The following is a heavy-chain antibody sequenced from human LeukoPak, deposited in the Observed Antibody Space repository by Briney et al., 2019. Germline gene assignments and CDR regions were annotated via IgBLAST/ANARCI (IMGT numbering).Heavy chain of an antibody. Sequence: QPGRSLRLSCAASGFTFSSYAMHWVRQAPGKGLEWVAVISYDGSNKYYADSVKGRFTISRDNYKNTLYLQMNSLRAEDTAVYYCARQGYDSSEDAFDIWGQGTMVTVSS. CDR1: GFTFSSYA. D-gene: IGHD3-22*01. CDR2: ISYDGSNK. CDR3: ARQGYDSSEDAFDI. J-gene: IGHJ3*02. V-gene: IGHV3-30-3*01.